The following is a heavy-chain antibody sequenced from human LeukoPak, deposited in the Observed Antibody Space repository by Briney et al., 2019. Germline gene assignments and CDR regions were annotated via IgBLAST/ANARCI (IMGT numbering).Heavy chain of an antibody. CDR3: ARDSGDLWFSSPIDY. CDR1: GFTFSSYA. CDR2: ISYDGSNK. Sequence: GGSLRLSCAVSGFTFSSYAMHWVRQAPGKGLEWVAVISYDGSNKYHADSVKGRFTISRDNSKNTLYLQMNSLKPEDTAVYYCARDSGDLWFSSPIDYWGQGTLVTVSS. J-gene: IGHJ4*02. D-gene: IGHD3-10*01. V-gene: IGHV3-30-3*01.